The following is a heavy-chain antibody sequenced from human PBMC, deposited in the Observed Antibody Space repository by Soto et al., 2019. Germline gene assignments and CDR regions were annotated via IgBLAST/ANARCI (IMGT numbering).Heavy chain of an antibody. V-gene: IGHV1-3*01. CDR3: ARDRHSVGPGANGAFYV. D-gene: IGHD2-8*01. CDR2: LNPDTGNT. CDR1: GFTFSDNL. Sequence: QVQLVQSGAELKKPGASVNISCTASGFTFSDNLINWVRQAPGQGLAWMGWLNPDTGNTRYSETFQGRVTISRHSSAIIAYLELSDLENEDTALYFCARDRHSVGPGANGAFYVGGEGTMITVSS. J-gene: IGHJ3*01.